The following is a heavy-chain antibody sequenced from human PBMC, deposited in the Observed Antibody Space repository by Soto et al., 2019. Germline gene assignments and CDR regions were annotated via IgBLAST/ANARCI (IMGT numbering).Heavy chain of an antibody. D-gene: IGHD6-13*01. Sequence: QVQLVQSGAEVKKPGASVKVYCKASGYTFTSYAMHWVRQGPGQRHEWMGWINAGNGNTKYSQKFQGRVTITRDTSATTAYMELSSLRSEDTAVYYCARGSTAAASYYYYYYMDVWGKGGTVTVAS. CDR3: ARGSTAAASYYYYYYMDV. V-gene: IGHV1-3*01. CDR2: INAGNGNT. J-gene: IGHJ6*03. CDR1: GYTFTSYA.